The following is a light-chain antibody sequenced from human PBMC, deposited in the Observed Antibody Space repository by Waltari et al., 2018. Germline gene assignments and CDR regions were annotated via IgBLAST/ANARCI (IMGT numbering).Light chain of an antibody. CDR2: GAS. CDR3: QQYGSSLWT. Sequence: SSRASLSFSSFYLSCYQQKPCQPPRLLIYGASSRATVIPDRFSGSGSGTDFTLTIIILVSEDCEGYYYQQYGSSLWTFDQGTKVDIK. CDR1: LSFSSFY. V-gene: IGKV3-20*01. J-gene: IGKJ1*01.